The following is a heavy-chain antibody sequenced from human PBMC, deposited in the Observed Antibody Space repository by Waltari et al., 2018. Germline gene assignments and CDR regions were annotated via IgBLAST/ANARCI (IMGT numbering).Heavy chain of an antibody. CDR3: ARTYYDFWSGYYTGKNQNNYFDY. J-gene: IGHJ4*02. Sequence: QVQLVQSGAEVKKPGASVKVSCKASGYTFTSYYMHWVRQAPGQGLEWMGIINPSGGSTSYEQKFQGRVTMTRDTSTSTVYMELSSLRSEDTAVYYCARTYYDFWSGYYTGKNQNNYFDYWGQGTLVTVSS. CDR1: GYTFTSYY. CDR2: INPSGGST. V-gene: IGHV1-46*01. D-gene: IGHD3-3*01.